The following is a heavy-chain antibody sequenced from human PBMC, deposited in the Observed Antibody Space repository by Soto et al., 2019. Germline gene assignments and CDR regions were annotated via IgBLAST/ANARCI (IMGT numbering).Heavy chain of an antibody. V-gene: IGHV3-30*03. J-gene: IGHJ5*02. CDR1: GFAFSTYG. D-gene: IGHD6-19*01. Sequence: QVHLVESGGGVVQPGRSLTISCVGSGFAFSTYGMHWVRQAPAKGLEWVALISYDGTDKYYADSVKGRFIISGDDSKQALSLLMDSLRPEDTAVYYCAIDFGAWSDSWGQGTLVNVSS. CDR2: ISYDGTDK. CDR3: AIDFGAWSDS.